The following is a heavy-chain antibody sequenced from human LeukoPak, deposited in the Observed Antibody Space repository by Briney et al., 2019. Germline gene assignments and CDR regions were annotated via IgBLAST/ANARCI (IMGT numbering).Heavy chain of an antibody. CDR2: IKQDGSQK. D-gene: IGHD2-2*01. CDR1: GCTFSNYW. CDR3: ARIGYSSSCTDY. Sequence: GSLTLSCATSGCTFSNYWMTWVRQAPGKGLEWLANIKQDGSQKYYVDSLKGRFTISRDNAKNSVYLQMNSLRAADTAVYYCARIGYSSSCTDYWGQGTLVTVSS. V-gene: IGHV3-7*01. J-gene: IGHJ4*02.